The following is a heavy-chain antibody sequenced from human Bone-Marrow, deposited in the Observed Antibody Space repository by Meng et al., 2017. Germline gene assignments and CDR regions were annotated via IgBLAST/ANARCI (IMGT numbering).Heavy chain of an antibody. CDR2: IKSKTDGGTT. Sequence: LTCAASGFTFSNVWMSWVRRAPGKGLEWVGRIKSKTDGGTTDYAAPVKDRFTISRDDSRNTQYLQMNSLKTESTAVYYCTTGFDVWGQGTTVTVSS. V-gene: IGHV3-15*01. J-gene: IGHJ6*02. CDR3: TTGFDV. CDR1: GFTFSNVW.